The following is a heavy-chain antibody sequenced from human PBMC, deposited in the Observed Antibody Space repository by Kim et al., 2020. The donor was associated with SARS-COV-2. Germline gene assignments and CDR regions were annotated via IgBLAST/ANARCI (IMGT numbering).Heavy chain of an antibody. Sequence: GGSLRLSCAASGFTFSNYGMHWVRQAPGKGLEWVAVIWYDGSNKYYADSVKGRFTISRDNSKNTLYLQMNSLRAEDTAVYYCARDNEFWSGYYIDYWGQG. V-gene: IGHV3-33*01. CDR3: ARDNEFWSGYYIDY. CDR1: GFTFSNYG. J-gene: IGHJ4*02. CDR2: IWYDGSNK. D-gene: IGHD3-3*01.